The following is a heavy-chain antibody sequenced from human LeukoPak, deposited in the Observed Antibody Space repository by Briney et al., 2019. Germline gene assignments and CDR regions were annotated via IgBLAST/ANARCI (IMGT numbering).Heavy chain of an antibody. D-gene: IGHD3-22*01. J-gene: IGHJ4*02. CDR3: AKAAYSSGYYNYFDY. CDR2: LSGSGGST. Sequence: GGSLRLSCAASGFTFSSYAMSWVRQAPGKGLEWVSGLSGSGGSTDYADSVKGRFTISRDNSKNTLYLQMHSLRAEDTAFYYCAKAAYSSGYYNYFDYWGQGTLVTASS. CDR1: GFTFSSYA. V-gene: IGHV3-23*01.